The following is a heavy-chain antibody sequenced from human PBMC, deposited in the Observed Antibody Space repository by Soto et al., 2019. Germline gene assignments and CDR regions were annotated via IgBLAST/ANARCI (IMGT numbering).Heavy chain of an antibody. V-gene: IGHV3-23*01. D-gene: IGHD3-22*01. Sequence: GGSLRLSCAASGFTFSNYAMSWARRAPGRGLEWVSAISGNGGITYYADSVKGRFTISRDNSKNTLDLQMNSLRAEDTAVYYCAKDSAIGYYVSFGLDHWGQGTLVTVSS. CDR2: ISGNGGIT. CDR3: AKDSAIGYYVSFGLDH. J-gene: IGHJ4*02. CDR1: GFTFSNYA.